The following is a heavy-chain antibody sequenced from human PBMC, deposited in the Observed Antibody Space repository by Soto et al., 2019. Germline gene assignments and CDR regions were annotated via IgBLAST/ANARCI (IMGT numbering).Heavy chain of an antibody. Sequence: GGSLRLSCAASGFTFSSYAMHWVRQAPGKGLEWVAVISYDGSTYYNPSLKGRVTISVDTSKNQFSLKLSSVTAADTAVYYCARSSSGSIVGYWGQGTLVTVSS. D-gene: IGHD3-22*01. J-gene: IGHJ4*02. CDR1: GFTFSSYA. V-gene: IGHV3-30-3*01. CDR3: ARSSSGSIVGY. CDR2: ISYDGSTY.